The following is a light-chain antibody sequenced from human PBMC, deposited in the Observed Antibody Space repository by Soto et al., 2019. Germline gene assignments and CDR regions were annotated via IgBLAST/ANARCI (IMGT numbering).Light chain of an antibody. J-gene: IGKJ2*01. CDR2: KAS. Sequence: DIQMTQSPSTLSASVGDRVTITCRASQTISSWLAWYQQKPGKAPSLLIYKASILEDGVPSRFSGSGSETESTHTISSLQPDDFASYYCKQYCPSSPSIFGQGTKLQT. CDR3: KQYCPSSPSI. V-gene: IGKV1-5*03. CDR1: QTISSW.